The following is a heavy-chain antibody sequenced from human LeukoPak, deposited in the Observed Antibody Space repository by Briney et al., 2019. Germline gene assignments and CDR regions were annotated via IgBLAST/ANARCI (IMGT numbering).Heavy chain of an antibody. Sequence: GGSLRLSCAASGFTFDDYAMHWVRQAPGKGLEWVSGISWNSGSIDYADSVKGRFTISRDNARNSLYLQMNSLRAEDTALYYCAKDDQYYYDSSGYFDYWGQGTLVTVSS. J-gene: IGHJ4*02. CDR3: AKDDQYYYDSSGYFDY. CDR1: GFTFDDYA. CDR2: ISWNSGSI. V-gene: IGHV3-9*01. D-gene: IGHD3-22*01.